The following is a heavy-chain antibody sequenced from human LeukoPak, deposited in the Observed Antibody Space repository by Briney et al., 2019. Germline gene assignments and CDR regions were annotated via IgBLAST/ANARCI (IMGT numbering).Heavy chain of an antibody. D-gene: IGHD3-3*01. V-gene: IGHV1-2*02. CDR2: INPNSGGT. J-gene: IGHJ6*02. Sequence: ASVKVSCMASGYTFTGYYMHWVRQAHGQGLEWMGWINPNSGGTNYAQKFQGRVTMTRDTSISTAYMELSRLRSDDTAVYYCARDDGYDFWSGSNYYYYGMDVWGQGTTVTVSS. CDR1: GYTFTGYY. CDR3: ARDDGYDFWSGSNYYYYGMDV.